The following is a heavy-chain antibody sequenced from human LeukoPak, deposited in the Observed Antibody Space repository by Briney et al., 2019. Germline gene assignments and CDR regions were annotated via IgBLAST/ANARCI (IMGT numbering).Heavy chain of an antibody. D-gene: IGHD3-10*01. V-gene: IGHV4-39*07. CDR2: IYYSGST. J-gene: IGHJ6*03. CDR3: AREMEDKALVWFGELKKYYYYYMDV. CDR1: GGSISSSSYY. Sequence: PSETLSLTCNVSGGSISSSSYYWGWIRQPPGKGLEWIGSIYYSGSTYYNPSLKSRVTISVDTSKNQFSLKLSSVTAADTAVYYCAREMEDKALVWFGELKKYYYYYMDVWGKGTTVTVSS.